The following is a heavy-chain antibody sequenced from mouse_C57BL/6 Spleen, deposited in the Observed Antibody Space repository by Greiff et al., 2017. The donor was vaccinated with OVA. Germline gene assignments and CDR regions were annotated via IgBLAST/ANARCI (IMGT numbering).Heavy chain of an antibody. Sequence: VKLVESGPELVKPGASVKISCKASGYAFSSSWMNWVKQRPGKGLEWIGRIYPGDGDTNYNGKFKGKATLTADKSSSTAYMQLSSLTSEDSAVYFCARGYYGSSYENYWYFDVWGTGTTVTVSS. CDR3: ARGYYGSSYENYWYFDV. CDR2: IYPGDGDT. CDR1: GYAFSSSW. J-gene: IGHJ1*03. V-gene: IGHV1-82*01. D-gene: IGHD1-1*01.